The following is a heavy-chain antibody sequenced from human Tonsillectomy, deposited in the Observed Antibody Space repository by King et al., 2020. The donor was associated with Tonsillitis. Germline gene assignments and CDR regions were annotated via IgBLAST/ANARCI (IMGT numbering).Heavy chain of an antibody. J-gene: IGHJ4*02. Sequence: QLQESGPGLVKPSETLSLTCAVSGYSISSAYYWGWLRQPPGKGLEWIGSISHSGNTYYNPSLKSRVTILSDTSKNQFSLRLNSVTAADTAVYSCARMSAEYLFDFWGQGTLVTVSS. D-gene: IGHD2-2*01. CDR2: ISHSGNT. CDR1: GYSISSAYY. V-gene: IGHV4-38-2*01. CDR3: ARMSAEYLFDF.